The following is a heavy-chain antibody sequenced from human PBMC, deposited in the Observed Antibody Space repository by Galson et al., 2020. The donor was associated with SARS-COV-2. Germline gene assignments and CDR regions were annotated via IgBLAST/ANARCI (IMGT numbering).Heavy chain of an antibody. CDR2: ISSSSSYI. D-gene: IGHD6-13*01. CDR3: ARDWLSSWHFDY. CDR1: GLTFSRYS. V-gene: IGHV3-21*01. Sequence: GESLKISCAASGLTFSRYSMNWVRQAPGKGLEWVSSISSSSSYIYYADSVKGRFTISRDNAKNSLYLQMNSLRAEDTAVYYCARDWLSSWHFDYWGQGTLVTVSS. J-gene: IGHJ4*02.